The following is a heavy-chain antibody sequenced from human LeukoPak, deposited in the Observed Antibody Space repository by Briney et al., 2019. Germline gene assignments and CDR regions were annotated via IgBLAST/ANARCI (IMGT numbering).Heavy chain of an antibody. Sequence: SGPALVQPTPTLTLTCTFSGFSLSTNAICVSWIRQPPGKALEWLARIDWDEDKYYSPSLKTRLTISKDTSKNQVVLTMTNMDPVDTAIYYCARTPDASGSHDYWGQGTLVTVSS. CDR1: GFSLSTNAIC. D-gene: IGHD3-10*01. CDR2: IDWDEDK. J-gene: IGHJ4*02. CDR3: ARTPDASGSHDY. V-gene: IGHV2-70*11.